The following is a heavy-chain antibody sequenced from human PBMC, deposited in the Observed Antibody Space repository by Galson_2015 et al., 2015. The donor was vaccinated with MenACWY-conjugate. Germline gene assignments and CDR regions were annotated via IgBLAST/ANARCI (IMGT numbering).Heavy chain of an antibody. CDR3: ARGRGFWSGYSTTNWFDP. Sequence: ETLSLTCTVSGGSISSYYWSWIRQPPGKGLEWIGYIYYSGSTNYNPSLKSRVTISVDTSKNQFSLKLSSVTAADTAVYYCARGRGFWSGYSTTNWFDPWGQGTLVTVSS. CDR2: IYYSGST. CDR1: GGSISSYY. J-gene: IGHJ5*02. D-gene: IGHD3-3*01. V-gene: IGHV4-59*01.